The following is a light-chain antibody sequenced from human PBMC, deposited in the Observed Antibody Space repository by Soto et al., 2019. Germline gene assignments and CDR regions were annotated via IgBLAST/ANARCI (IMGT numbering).Light chain of an antibody. CDR2: GNS. J-gene: IGLJ1*01. Sequence: QAVVTQPPSVSGAPGQRVTISCTGSSSNIGAGYDVHWYQQLPGTAPKLLIYGNSNRPSGVPDRFSGSKSGTSASLAITGLQAEDEAEYYCQSYDSSLSGSYVFGTGTKLTVL. CDR1: SSNIGAGYD. V-gene: IGLV1-40*01. CDR3: QSYDSSLSGSYV.